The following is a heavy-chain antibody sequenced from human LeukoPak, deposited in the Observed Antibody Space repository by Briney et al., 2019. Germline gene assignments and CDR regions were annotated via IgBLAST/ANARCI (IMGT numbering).Heavy chain of an antibody. CDR3: ARHKAAAGTEGFDP. D-gene: IGHD6-13*01. J-gene: IGHJ5*02. CDR1: GFTFSSYG. Sequence: GSLRLSCAASGFTFSSYGMSWVRQPPGKGLEWIGSIYYSGSTYYNPSLKSRVTISVDTSKNQFSLKLSSVTAADTAVYYCARHKAAAGTEGFDPWGQGTLVTVSS. V-gene: IGHV4-39*01. CDR2: IYYSGST.